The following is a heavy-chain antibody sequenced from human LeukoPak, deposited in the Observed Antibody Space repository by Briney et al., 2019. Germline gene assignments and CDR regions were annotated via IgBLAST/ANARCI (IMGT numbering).Heavy chain of an antibody. V-gene: IGHV4-39*07. CDR1: GGSIRSSYYY. J-gene: IGHJ5*02. D-gene: IGHD2-8*01. CDR2: INHSGST. Sequence: SETLSLTCTVSGGSIRSSYYYWGWIRQPPGKGLEWIGEINHSGSTNYNPSLKSRVTISVDTSKNQFSLKLSSVTAADTAVYYCARGQWYNWFDPWGQGTLVTVSS. CDR3: ARGQWYNWFDP.